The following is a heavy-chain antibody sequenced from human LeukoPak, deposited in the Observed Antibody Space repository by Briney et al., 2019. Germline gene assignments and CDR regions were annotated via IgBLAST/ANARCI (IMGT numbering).Heavy chain of an antibody. V-gene: IGHV3-66*02. CDR2: IYSGCNT. CDR1: RFTLSSNY. J-gene: IGHJ5*02. CDR3: ARDHGPGGDWFDP. D-gene: IGHD3-10*01. Sequence: GGSLRLSRAPSRFTLSSNYMSRVRQASGKGLEWVSDIYSGCNTYYADSVKGRFTISRNNSKNTLYLKMNSLRAEDTAVYYCARDHGPGGDWFDPWGQGTLVTVSS.